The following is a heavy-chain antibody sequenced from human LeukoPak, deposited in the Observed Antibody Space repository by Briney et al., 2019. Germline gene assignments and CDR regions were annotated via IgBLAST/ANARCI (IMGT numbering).Heavy chain of an antibody. CDR1: GYTFTGYY. V-gene: IGHV1-2*02. CDR2: INPNSGGT. Sequence: ASVKVSCKASGYTFTGYYMHWVRQAPGQGLEWMGWINPNSGGTNYAQKFQGRVTMTRDTSISTAYMELSRLRSDDTAVYYCARSGPHYSESSGYLWGQGTQVTVSS. CDR3: ARSGPHYSESSGYL. D-gene: IGHD3-22*01. J-gene: IGHJ5*02.